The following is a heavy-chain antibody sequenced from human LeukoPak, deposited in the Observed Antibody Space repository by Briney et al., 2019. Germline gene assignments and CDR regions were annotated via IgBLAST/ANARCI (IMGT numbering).Heavy chain of an antibody. D-gene: IGHD3-22*01. CDR1: GGSFSGYY. Sequence: SETLSLTCAVYGGSFSGYYWSWIRQPPGKGLEWIGEINHSGSTNYNPSLKSRVTISVDTSKNQFSLKLGSVTAADTAVYYCARGFRYYDSSGYYYPAFDIWGQGTMVTVSS. V-gene: IGHV4-34*01. CDR3: ARGFRYYDSSGYYYPAFDI. J-gene: IGHJ3*02. CDR2: INHSGST.